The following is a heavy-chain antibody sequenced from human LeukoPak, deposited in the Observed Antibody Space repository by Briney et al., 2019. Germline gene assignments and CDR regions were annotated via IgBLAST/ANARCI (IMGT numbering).Heavy chain of an antibody. CDR2: TYGDGST. D-gene: IGHD1-26*01. CDR3: ARDNRDESGSYSTRFDL. V-gene: IGHV3-66*01. J-gene: IGHJ2*01. CDR1: GFTVINNY. Sequence: GGSLRLSCGVSGFTVINNYMSWVRQTPGKGLEWVSVTYGDGSTYYADSVEGRFTVSRDNSKNALYLQMNTLRAEDTAVYYCARDNRDESGSYSTRFDLWGRGTLVTVSS.